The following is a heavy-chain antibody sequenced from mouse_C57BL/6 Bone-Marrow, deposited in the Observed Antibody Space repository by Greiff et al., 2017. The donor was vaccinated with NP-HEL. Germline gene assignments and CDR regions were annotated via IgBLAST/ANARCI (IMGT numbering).Heavy chain of an antibody. CDR2: IWSGGST. V-gene: IGHV2-2*01. CDR1: GFSLTSYG. J-gene: IGHJ1*03. CDR3: GRKGGLRRDWYFDV. D-gene: IGHD2-4*01. Sequence: VQLQQSGPGLVQPSQSLSITCTVSGFSLTSYGVHWVRQSPGKGLEWLGVIWSGGSTDYNAAFISRLSSSKDNSKSQVFFKMNSLQADDTAIYYCGRKGGLRRDWYFDVWGTGTTVTVSS.